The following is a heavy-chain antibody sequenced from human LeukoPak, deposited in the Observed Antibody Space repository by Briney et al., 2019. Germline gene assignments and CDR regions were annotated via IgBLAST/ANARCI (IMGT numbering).Heavy chain of an antibody. CDR1: GYTFTIYY. CDR3: ARVSYRDAFDI. D-gene: IGHD3-16*02. CDR2: INPSGGST. J-gene: IGHJ3*02. Sequence: ASVTLSCTASGYTFTIYYMHWVRQAPGQGLAWMGLINPSGGSTSYAQKFQGRVTMTRDTSTSTVYMELSSLRSEDTAVYYCARVSYRDAFDIWGQGTMVTVS. V-gene: IGHV1-46*01.